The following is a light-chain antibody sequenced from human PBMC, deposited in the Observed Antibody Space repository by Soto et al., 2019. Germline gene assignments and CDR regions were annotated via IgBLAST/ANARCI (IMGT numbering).Light chain of an antibody. CDR2: AAS. V-gene: IGKV1-39*01. CDR3: QQTNSTPAST. Sequence: DIQMTQSPASLSASVGDRVTITCRASQSISRYLNWYLQRPGKAPELLIYAASNLHDGVPSRFSGSGSGTEFTLTISSLQPEDFAVYYCQQTNSTPASTFGQGTSVEVK. CDR1: QSISRY. J-gene: IGKJ1*01.